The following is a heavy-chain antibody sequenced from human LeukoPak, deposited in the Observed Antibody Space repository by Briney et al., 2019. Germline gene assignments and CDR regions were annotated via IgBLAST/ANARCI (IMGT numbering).Heavy chain of an antibody. Sequence: VGSVKVSCKGSGYIFPSYGLAWVRQAPGQGLEWRGWIKPYNGETKYAQNFQDRLTLTTDTSTSTAYMDLRSLRSDDTAVYYCVRDHLPVGSPENYFDSWGQGTLVTVSS. CDR2: IKPYNGET. J-gene: IGHJ4*02. D-gene: IGHD1-26*01. CDR1: GYIFPSYG. V-gene: IGHV1-18*01. CDR3: VRDHLPVGSPENYFDS.